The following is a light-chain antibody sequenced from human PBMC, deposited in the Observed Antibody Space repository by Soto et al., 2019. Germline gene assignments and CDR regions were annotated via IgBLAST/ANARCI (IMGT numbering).Light chain of an antibody. CDR3: EAWDSSLSAAV. CDR2: DND. V-gene: IGLV1-51*01. CDR1: RSNIGNNY. J-gene: IGLJ3*02. Sequence: QSVLTQPPSVSAAPGQKVTVSCSGSRSNIGNNYVSWYQHLPGTAPKLLIYDNDKRPSGIPDRFSASKSGTSATLGITGLQTGDEADYYCEAWDSSLSAAVFGGGTKLTVL.